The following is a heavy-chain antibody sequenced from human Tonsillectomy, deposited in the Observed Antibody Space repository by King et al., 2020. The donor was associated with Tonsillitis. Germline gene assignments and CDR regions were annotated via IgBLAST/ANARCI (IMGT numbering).Heavy chain of an antibody. Sequence: VQLVESGGGSIQPGGSLRLSCAASGFTFSSYAMNWVRQAPGKGLEWVSGISGSGGSTYYADSVKGRFANSRDNSKNTLYLQMNSLRAGDTAVYYCAKDRDFWSPHGMDVWGQGTTVTVSS. CDR3: AKDRDFWSPHGMDV. D-gene: IGHD3-3*01. CDR1: GFTFSSYA. J-gene: IGHJ6*02. CDR2: ISGSGGST. V-gene: IGHV3-23*04.